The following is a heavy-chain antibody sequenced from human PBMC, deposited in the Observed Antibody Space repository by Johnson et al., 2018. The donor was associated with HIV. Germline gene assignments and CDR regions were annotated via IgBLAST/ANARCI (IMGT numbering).Heavy chain of an antibody. J-gene: IGHJ3*02. V-gene: IGHV3-53*01. Sequence: VQLVESGGGLIQPGGSLRLSCAASGFTVSSNYMSWVRQAPGKGLEWVSVIYSGGNTYYADSVKGRFTIPRDNSKNTLYLQMNSLRGEDTAVYYCARSKGSIWYGSAFDIWGQGTMVTVSS. CDR2: IYSGGNT. CDR3: ARSKGSIWYGSAFDI. CDR1: GFTVSSNY. D-gene: IGHD6-13*01.